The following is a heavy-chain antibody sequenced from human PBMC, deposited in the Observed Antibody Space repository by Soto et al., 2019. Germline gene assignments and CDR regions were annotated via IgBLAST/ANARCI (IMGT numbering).Heavy chain of an antibody. J-gene: IGHJ6*02. D-gene: IGHD3-10*01. Sequence: GGSLRLSCAASGFTFSSYAMSWVRQAPGKGLEWVSAISGSGGITYYADSVKGRFTISRDNSKNTLNLQMNSLRADDTAVYYCARARRGAPYYYTMDLWGQETTVTVSS. V-gene: IGHV3-23*01. CDR1: GFTFSSYA. CDR3: ARARRGAPYYYTMDL. CDR2: ISGSGGIT.